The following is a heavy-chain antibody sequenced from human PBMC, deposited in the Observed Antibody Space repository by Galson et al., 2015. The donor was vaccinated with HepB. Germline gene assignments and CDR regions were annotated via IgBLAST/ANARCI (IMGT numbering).Heavy chain of an antibody. CDR3: VRGENRSGYRYDY. V-gene: IGHV3-33*01. Sequence: SLRLSCAASGFRFNNYAMHWIRQGPGKGLEWLALIWSDSADIIFADSVRGRFTISRDNSKNILYLGMNRLRADDTGVYFCVRGENRSGYRYDYWGQGTPVTVSS. J-gene: IGHJ4*02. D-gene: IGHD5-12*01. CDR1: GFRFNNYA. CDR2: IWSDSADI.